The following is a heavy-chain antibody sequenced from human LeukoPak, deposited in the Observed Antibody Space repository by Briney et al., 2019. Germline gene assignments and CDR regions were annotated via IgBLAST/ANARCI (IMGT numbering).Heavy chain of an antibody. D-gene: IGHD2-15*01. CDR2: IYHSGST. J-gene: IGHJ3*02. CDR3: ARIPGGDCSGGSCRNAFDI. CDR1: GGSFSGYY. V-gene: IGHV4-34*01. Sequence: PSETLSLTCAVYGGSFSGYYWSWIRQPPGKGLEWIGEIYHSGSTNYNPSLKSRVTISVDKSKNQFSLKLSSVTAADTAVYYCARIPGGDCSGGSCRNAFDIWGQGTMVTVSS.